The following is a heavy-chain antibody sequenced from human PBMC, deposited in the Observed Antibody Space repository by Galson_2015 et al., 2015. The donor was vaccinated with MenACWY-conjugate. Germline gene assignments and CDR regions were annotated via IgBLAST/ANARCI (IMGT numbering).Heavy chain of an antibody. Sequence: SETLSLTCPVSGGSINSYYWSWIRQPPGKGLEWTGYMYYSGSANYNPSLKSRVTISVATSKNQFSLTMTSVTAADTAVYYCARGVNLASMAGYWGQGTLVTVSS. CDR3: ARGVNLASMAGY. CDR1: GGSINSYY. CDR2: MYYSGSA. V-gene: IGHV4-59*01. D-gene: IGHD3-3*02. J-gene: IGHJ4*02.